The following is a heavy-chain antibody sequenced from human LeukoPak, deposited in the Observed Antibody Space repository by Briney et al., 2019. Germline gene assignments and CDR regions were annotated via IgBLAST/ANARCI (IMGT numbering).Heavy chain of an antibody. V-gene: IGHV3-7*01. J-gene: IGHJ6*03. Sequence: GGSLRLSCAASGFTFTAYWMSWVRQAPGKGLEWVANVKQDGSEKYFVDSVKGRFTISRDNAKNSLYLQMNSLRDEDTAVYYSARDNVLELSYYYMDVWGKGTTVTVSS. CDR1: GFTFTAYW. CDR2: VKQDGSEK. CDR3: ARDNVLELSYYYMDV. D-gene: IGHD1-7*01.